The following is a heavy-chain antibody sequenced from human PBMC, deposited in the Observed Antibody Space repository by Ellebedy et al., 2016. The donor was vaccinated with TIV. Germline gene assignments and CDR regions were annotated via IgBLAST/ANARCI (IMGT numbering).Heavy chain of an antibody. J-gene: IGHJ6*02. D-gene: IGHD4-17*01. V-gene: IGHV4-59*01. Sequence: MPSETLSLTCTVSGGSISSYYWSWIRQPPGKGLEWIGYIYYSGSTNYNPSLKSRVTISVDTSKNQFSLKLSSVTAADTAVYYCARDSTHDYGDYGPSGYGMDVWGQGTTVTVSS. CDR3: ARDSTHDYGDYGPSGYGMDV. CDR1: GGSISSYY. CDR2: IYYSGST.